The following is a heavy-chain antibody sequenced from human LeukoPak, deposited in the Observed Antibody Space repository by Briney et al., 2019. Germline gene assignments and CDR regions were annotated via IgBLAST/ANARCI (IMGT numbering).Heavy chain of an antibody. Sequence: ASVKVSCKTSGYTFTGYYMHWVRQAPGQGLEWMGWINPNSGGTNYAQKFQGRVTMTRDTSISTAYMELSRLRSEDTAVYYCARVGRIAVAGTGGGWFDPWGQGTLVTVSS. V-gene: IGHV1-2*02. J-gene: IGHJ5*02. CDR2: INPNSGGT. CDR3: ARVGRIAVAGTGGGWFDP. CDR1: GYTFTGYY. D-gene: IGHD6-19*01.